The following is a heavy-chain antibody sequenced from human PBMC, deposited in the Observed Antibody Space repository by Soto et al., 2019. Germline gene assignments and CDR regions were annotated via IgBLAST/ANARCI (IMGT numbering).Heavy chain of an antibody. Sequence: LQLQESGSGLVKPSQTLSLTCAVSGGSISSGPYSWSWIRQPPGKGLEWIGYIYHSGTTYYSPSLKSRVIISVDRSRNQYSLELTSLTAADTAVYYCARYDATGYYFLDWGQGTLVTVSS. V-gene: IGHV4-30-2*01. D-gene: IGHD3-22*01. J-gene: IGHJ4*02. CDR1: GGSISSGPYS. CDR3: ARYDATGYYFLD. CDR2: IYHSGTT.